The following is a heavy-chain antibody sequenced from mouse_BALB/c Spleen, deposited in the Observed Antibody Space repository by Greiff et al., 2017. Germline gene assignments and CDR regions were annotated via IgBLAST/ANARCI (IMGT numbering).Heavy chain of an antibody. CDR2: INPSNGRT. V-gene: IGHV1S81*02. Sequence: QVQLQQPGAELVKPGASVELSCKASGYTFTSYWMHWVKQRPGQGLEWIGEINPSNGRTNYNEKFKSKATLTVDKSSSTAYMQLSSLTSEDSAVYYCARSDGSSYVGWFAYWGQGTLVTVSA. CDR1: GYTFTSYW. J-gene: IGHJ3*01. CDR3: ARSDGSSYVGWFAY. D-gene: IGHD1-1*01.